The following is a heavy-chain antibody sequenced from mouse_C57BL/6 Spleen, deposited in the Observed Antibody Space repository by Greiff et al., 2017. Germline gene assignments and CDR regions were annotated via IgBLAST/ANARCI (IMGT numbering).Heavy chain of an antibody. J-gene: IGHJ4*01. D-gene: IGHD2-2*01. CDR2: IHPSDSDT. CDR1: GYTFTSYW. V-gene: IGHV1-74*01. CDR3: GYTMVTRYAMDD. Sequence: QVQLQQPGAELVKPGASVKVSCKASGYTFTSYWMHWVKQRPGQGLEWIGRIHPSDSDTNYNQKFKGKATLTVDKSSSTAYMQLSSLTSEDAAVYYCGYTMVTRYAMDDWGQGTSVTVSS.